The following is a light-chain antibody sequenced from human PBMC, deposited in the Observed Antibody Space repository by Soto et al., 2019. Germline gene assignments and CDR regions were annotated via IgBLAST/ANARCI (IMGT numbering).Light chain of an antibody. V-gene: IGKV3-11*01. CDR3: KQRGGDT. CDR2: DES. Sequence: EIVLTQSPATLSLSPGERATLSCRASQSVSSYFAWYQQKPGQAPRLLIYDESNMATGIPAMFDGSGSGKDFSRTISSLEPEDFAVYYCKQRGGDTFGHGTKVDI. CDR1: QSVSSY. J-gene: IGKJ3*01.